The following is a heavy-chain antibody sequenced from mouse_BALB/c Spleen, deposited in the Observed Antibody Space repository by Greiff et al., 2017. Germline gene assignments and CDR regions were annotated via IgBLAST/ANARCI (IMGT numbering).Heavy chain of an antibody. V-gene: IGHV1S56*01. Sequence: VQLQQSGPELVKPGASVKMSCKASGYTFTSYYIHWVKQRPGQGLEWIGWIYPGDGSTKYNEKFKGKTTLTADKSSSTAYMLLSSLTSEDSAIYFCARDYGNSDAMDYWGQGTSVTVSS. D-gene: IGHD2-1*01. CDR1: GYTFTSYY. CDR2: IYPGDGST. J-gene: IGHJ4*01. CDR3: ARDYGNSDAMDY.